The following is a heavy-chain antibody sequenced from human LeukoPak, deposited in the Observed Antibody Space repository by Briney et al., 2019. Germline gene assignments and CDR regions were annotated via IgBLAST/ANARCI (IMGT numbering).Heavy chain of an antibody. J-gene: IGHJ3*02. D-gene: IGHD1-14*01. Sequence: SETLSLTCTVSGGSISSSSYYWGWVRQPPGKGLEWIGYISHIGSTNYNPSLKSRVTISVDTSKNQFSLKLTSVTAADTALYYCARDRISINALDMWGQGTMITVSS. CDR2: ISHIGST. V-gene: IGHV4-61*01. CDR3: ARDRISINALDM. CDR1: GGSISSSSYY.